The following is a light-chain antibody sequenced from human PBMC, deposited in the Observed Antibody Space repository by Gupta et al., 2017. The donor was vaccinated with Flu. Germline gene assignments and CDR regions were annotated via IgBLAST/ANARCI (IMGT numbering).Light chain of an antibody. CDR1: TSNIGTHYD. V-gene: IGLV1-40*01. J-gene: IGLJ2*01. CDR2: GND. CDR3: HCSDSTLSASV. Sequence: QSVLTQPPSVCGAPGQRVAISCTGTTSNIGTHYDVHWYQQRLPGTAPKLLIYGNDNRPSGVPDRFSGSKSGTSSSVVITGLQPDDEAVYYCHCSDSTLSASVFGGGTRVTVL.